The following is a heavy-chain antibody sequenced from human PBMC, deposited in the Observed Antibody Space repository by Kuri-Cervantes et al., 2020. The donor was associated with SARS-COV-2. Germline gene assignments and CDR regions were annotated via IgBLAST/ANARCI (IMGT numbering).Heavy chain of an antibody. CDR3: AATGYSNTWSRDVDY. Sequence: ASVKVSCKASGYTFTSYSITWVRQAPGQGLEWMGWISPYNGKTYYAHNLQDRVTMTTDTSTSTAYMDLRNLRSDDTALYYCAATGYSNTWSRDVDYWGQGTLVTVSS. D-gene: IGHD6-13*01. CDR2: ISPYNGKT. CDR1: GYTFTSYS. J-gene: IGHJ4*02. V-gene: IGHV1-18*01.